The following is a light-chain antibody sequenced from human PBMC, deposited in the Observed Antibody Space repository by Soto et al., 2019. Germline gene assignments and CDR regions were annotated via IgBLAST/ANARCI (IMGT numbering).Light chain of an antibody. CDR2: EVS. V-gene: IGLV2-14*01. CDR3: SSYTSSTTPYV. CDR1: SSDVGGYNY. J-gene: IGLJ1*01. Sequence: QSVLTQPASVSGSPGQSITISCTGTSSDVGGYNYVSWYQQHPGKAPKLMIYEVSNRPSGVSNRFSGSKSGNTASLTISGLQAEDEADYYCSSYTSSTTPYVFXTGTKGTGL.